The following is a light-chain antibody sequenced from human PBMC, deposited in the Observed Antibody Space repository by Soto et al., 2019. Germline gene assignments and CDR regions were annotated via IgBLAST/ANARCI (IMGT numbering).Light chain of an antibody. CDR2: DVT. J-gene: IGLJ3*02. V-gene: IGLV2-14*01. Sequence: QSALTQPASVSGSPGQSITISCTGTSSDVGGYNYVSWYQQHPGKAPTLMIYDVTNRPSGVSNRFSGSKSGNTASLTISGLQAEDEADYYCSSYTSSSTPLVFGGGTKLTVL. CDR3: SSYTSSSTPLV. CDR1: SSDVGGYNY.